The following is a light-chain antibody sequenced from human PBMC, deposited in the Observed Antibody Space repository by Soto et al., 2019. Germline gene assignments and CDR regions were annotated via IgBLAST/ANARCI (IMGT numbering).Light chain of an antibody. CDR3: QHYNNWPPWT. CDR1: QSVSSN. V-gene: IGKV3-15*01. CDR2: GAF. J-gene: IGKJ1*01. Sequence: EIVMTQSPATLSVSPGERATLSCRASQSVSSNLAWYQQKPGQAPRLLIYGAFTRATGIPARFSGSGSGTEFTLPISSLQSEDFAVYYCQHYNNWPPWTFGQGTKVEIK.